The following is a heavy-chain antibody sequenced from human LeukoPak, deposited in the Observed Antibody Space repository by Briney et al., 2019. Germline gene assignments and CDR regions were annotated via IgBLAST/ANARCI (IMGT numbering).Heavy chain of an antibody. J-gene: IGHJ3*02. V-gene: IGHV3-23*01. D-gene: IGHD3-3*01. CDR1: GFTFSSYA. CDR3: AKMEATYDFWSSDAFDI. Sequence: PGGSLRLSCAASGFTFSSYAMSWVRQAPGKGLEWVSAISGSGGSTYYADSVKGRFTISRDNSKNTLYLQMNSLRAEDTAVYYCAKMEATYDFWSSDAFDIWGQGTMVTVSS. CDR2: ISGSGGST.